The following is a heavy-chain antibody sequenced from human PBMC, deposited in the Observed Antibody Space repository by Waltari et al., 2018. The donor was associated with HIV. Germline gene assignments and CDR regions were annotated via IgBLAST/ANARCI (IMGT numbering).Heavy chain of an antibody. CDR1: GFSFGRFW. CDR2: IKEDGGES. V-gene: IGHV3-7*01. J-gene: IGHJ4*02. CDR3: ARGAGSV. Sequence: LEESGGGAVQPGESLRLSGEASGFSFGRFWMSWVRQVSGKGLELVADIKEDGGESNVVYSVKGRFTVSRDNAKNLLILKMDNLKMEDSGIYYCARGAGSVWGQGTLVTVSS.